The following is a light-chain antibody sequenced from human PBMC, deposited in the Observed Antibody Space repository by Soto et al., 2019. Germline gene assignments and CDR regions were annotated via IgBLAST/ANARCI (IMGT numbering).Light chain of an antibody. V-gene: IGKV3-11*01. Sequence: EVVLTQSPATLSLSPGDRATLSCRASQSVFGYLAWYQHKPGQAPRLLIYDAYKRATGVPARFSGSGSETDFTLIISSLEPEDFAVYYCQQLSDSPPLTFGGGTKVDIK. CDR3: QQLSDSPPLT. J-gene: IGKJ4*01. CDR1: QSVFGY. CDR2: DAY.